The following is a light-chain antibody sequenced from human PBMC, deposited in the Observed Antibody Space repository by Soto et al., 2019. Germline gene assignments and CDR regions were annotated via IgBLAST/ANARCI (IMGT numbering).Light chain of an antibody. V-gene: IGKV3D-11*01. J-gene: IGKJ1*01. CDR2: DAS. CDR3: QQRSNWLWT. Sequence: EIVLTHRPATLPLSPGERATLSCRASQGVSSYLAWYQQKPGQAPRLLLYDASNRATGIPARFSGSGSGTDFTLTISSLEPEDFAVYYCQQRSNWLWTFGQGTKVDIK. CDR1: QGVSSY.